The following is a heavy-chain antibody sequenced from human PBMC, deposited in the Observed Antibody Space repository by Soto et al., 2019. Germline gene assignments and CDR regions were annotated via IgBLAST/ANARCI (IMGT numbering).Heavy chain of an antibody. Sequence: QVQLVESGGGVVQPGRSLRLSCAASGFTFSSYAMHWVRQAPGKGLEWVAVISYDGSNKYYADSVKGRFTISRDNSKNTLYLKTNSLRAEDTAVYYCARARCSSWFLYYCGQGTLVTVSS. CDR2: ISYDGSNK. V-gene: IGHV3-30-3*01. CDR3: ARARCSSWFLYY. J-gene: IGHJ4*02. D-gene: IGHD6-13*01. CDR1: GFTFSSYA.